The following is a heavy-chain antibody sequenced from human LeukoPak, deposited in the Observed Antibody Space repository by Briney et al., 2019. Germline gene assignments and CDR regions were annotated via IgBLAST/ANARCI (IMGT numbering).Heavy chain of an antibody. CDR1: GFTFSSYD. J-gene: IGHJ3*02. Sequence: PGGSLRLSCAASGFTFSSYDMHWVRQATGKGLEWVSAIDTDGDTYYPGPVKGRFTISRENAKNSLYLQMNSLRAGDTAVYYCARLGFTKDAFDIWGQGTMVTVSS. CDR3: ARLGFTKDAFDI. V-gene: IGHV3-13*04. CDR2: IDTDGDT. D-gene: IGHD2-8*01.